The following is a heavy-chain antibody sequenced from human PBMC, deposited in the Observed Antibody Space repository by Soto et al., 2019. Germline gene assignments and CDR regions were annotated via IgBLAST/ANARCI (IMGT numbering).Heavy chain of an antibody. V-gene: IGHV1-69*12. CDR3: ARDVDTVMARYYYYYGMDV. CDR1: GGTFSSYA. CDR2: IIPIFGTA. J-gene: IGHJ6*02. Sequence: QVQLVQSGAEVKKPGSSVKVSCKASGGTFSSYAISWVRQAPGQGLEWMGGIIPIFGTANYAQKFQGRVTTTADESTSSAYMELSGLRSEDTAVYYCARDVDTVMARYYYYYGMDVWGQGTTVTVSS. D-gene: IGHD5-18*01.